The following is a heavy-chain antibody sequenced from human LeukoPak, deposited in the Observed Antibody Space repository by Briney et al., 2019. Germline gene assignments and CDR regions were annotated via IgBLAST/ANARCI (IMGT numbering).Heavy chain of an antibody. CDR3: AREPLPVGNAFDI. V-gene: IGHV1-69*05. D-gene: IGHD3-10*01. CDR2: IIPIFGTA. J-gene: IGHJ3*02. CDR1: GGTFSSYA. Sequence: EASVKVSCKASGGTFSSYAISWVRQAPGQGLEWMGGIIPIFGTANYAQKFQGRVTITTDESTSTAYMELSSLRSEDTAVYYCAREPLPVGNAFDIWGQGTMVTVSS.